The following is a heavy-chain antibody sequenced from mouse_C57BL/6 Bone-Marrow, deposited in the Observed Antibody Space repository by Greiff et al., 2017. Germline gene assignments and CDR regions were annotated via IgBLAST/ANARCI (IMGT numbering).Heavy chain of an antibody. CDR2: IYPGSGST. J-gene: IGHJ2*01. V-gene: IGHV1-55*01. D-gene: IGHD1-1*01. CDR1: GYTFTSYW. CDR3: AREDAYYYGRSLYFDY. Sequence: QVQLQQPGAELVKPGASVKMSCKASGYTFTSYWITWVKQRPGQGLEWIGDIYPGSGSTNYNEKFKSKATLTVDTSSSTAYMQLSSLTSEDSAVYYCAREDAYYYGRSLYFDYWGQGTTLTVSS.